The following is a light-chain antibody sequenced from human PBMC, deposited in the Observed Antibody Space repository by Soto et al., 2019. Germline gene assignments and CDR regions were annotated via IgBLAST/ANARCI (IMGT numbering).Light chain of an antibody. CDR1: SSDVGGYNY. Sequence: QSALTQPRSVSGSPGQSVTISCTGTSSDVGGYNYVSWYQQHPGKAPTLMLYDVSKRPSGVPDRFSGSKSGNTASLTISGLQAEDEADYYCCSYAGSYTLYVFGTGTKLTVL. CDR2: DVS. V-gene: IGLV2-11*01. CDR3: CSYAGSYTLYV. J-gene: IGLJ1*01.